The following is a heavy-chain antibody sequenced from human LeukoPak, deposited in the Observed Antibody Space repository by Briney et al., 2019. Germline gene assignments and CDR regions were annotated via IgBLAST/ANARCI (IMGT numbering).Heavy chain of an antibody. CDR2: IRSKAYGGAT. Sequence: GGSLRLSCTASGFTFGDYVMSWVRQAPGKGLEWVGFIRSKAYGGATKNAASVKGRFTISRDDSRSIAYLQMNSLKTEDTAVYYCTRRYNYDSSGYYYVRDAFDIWGQGTMVTVSS. D-gene: IGHD3-22*01. V-gene: IGHV3-49*04. J-gene: IGHJ3*02. CDR3: TRRYNYDSSGYYYVRDAFDI. CDR1: GFTFGDYV.